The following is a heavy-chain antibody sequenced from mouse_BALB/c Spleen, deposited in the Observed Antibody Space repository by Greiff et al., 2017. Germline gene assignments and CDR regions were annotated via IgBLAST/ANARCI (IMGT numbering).Heavy chain of an antibody. D-gene: IGHD1-1*01. CDR1: GFTFSSYT. CDR2: ISNGGGST. V-gene: IGHV5-12-2*01. Sequence: EVKLMESGGGLVQPGGSLKLSCAASGFTFSSYTMSWVRQTPEKRLEWVAYISNGGGSTYYPDTVKGRFTISRDNAKNTLYLQMSSLKSEDTAMYYCARHRDYGSSYVAYWGQGTLVTVSA. CDR3: ARHRDYGSSYVAY. J-gene: IGHJ3*01.